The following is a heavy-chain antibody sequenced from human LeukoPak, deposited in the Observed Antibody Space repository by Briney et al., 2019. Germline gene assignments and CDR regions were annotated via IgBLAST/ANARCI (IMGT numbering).Heavy chain of an antibody. J-gene: IGHJ5*02. CDR2: IHTSGDT. D-gene: IGHD4-17*01. V-gene: IGHV3-53*01. CDR1: GLTGSHNY. Sequence: GGSLRLSCAASGLTGSHNYVSWVRQAPGKGLEWVSAIHTSGDTCYADTVKGRFTISRDTSKNTLYLQINSLRVEDTAVYYCIVFGDSNHWGQGTLVTVSS. CDR3: IVFGDSNH.